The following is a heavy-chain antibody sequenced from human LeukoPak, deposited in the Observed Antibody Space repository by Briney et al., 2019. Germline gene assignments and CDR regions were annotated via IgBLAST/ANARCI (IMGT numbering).Heavy chain of an antibody. J-gene: IGHJ4*02. CDR3: ARGGYTYSY. CDR1: GFTVSSNY. D-gene: IGHD5-12*01. CDR2: IKEDGSEK. Sequence: PGGSLRLSCAASGFTVSSNYMTWVRQAPGKGLEWVANIKEDGSEKNHVDSVKGRFTISRDNAQNSLFLQMNSLRAEDTAVYYCARGGYTYSYWGQGTLVTVSS. V-gene: IGHV3-7*02.